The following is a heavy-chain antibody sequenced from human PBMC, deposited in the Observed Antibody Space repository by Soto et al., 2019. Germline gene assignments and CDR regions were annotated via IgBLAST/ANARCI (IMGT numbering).Heavy chain of an antibody. CDR2: TYYRSKWYN. CDR1: GDSVSSNSAA. J-gene: IGHJ6*02. Sequence: SKTLSLTCAISGDSVSSNSAAWNWIRQSPSRGLEWLGRTYYRSKWYNDYAVFVKSRITINPDTSKNQFSLQLNSVTPEDTAVYYCSREDGELLTYGIYFWGQRTTVTVSS. V-gene: IGHV6-1*01. D-gene: IGHD3-10*01. CDR3: SREDGELLTYGIYF.